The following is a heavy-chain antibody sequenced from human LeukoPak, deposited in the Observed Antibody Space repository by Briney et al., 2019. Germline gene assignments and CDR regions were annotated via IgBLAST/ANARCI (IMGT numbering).Heavy chain of an antibody. D-gene: IGHD1-26*01. Sequence: GSLRLSCAASGFTFSSYSMNWVRQAPGKGLEWVSSISSSSSYIYYADSVKGRFTISRDNAKNSLYLQMNSLRAEDTAVYYCARGGWELLYWFDPWGQGTLVTVSS. CDR3: ARGGWELLYWFDP. CDR1: GFTFSSYS. CDR2: ISSSSSYI. J-gene: IGHJ5*02. V-gene: IGHV3-21*01.